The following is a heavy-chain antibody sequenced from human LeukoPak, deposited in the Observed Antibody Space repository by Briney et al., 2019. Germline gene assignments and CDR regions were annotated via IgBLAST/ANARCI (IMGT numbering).Heavy chain of an antibody. V-gene: IGHV4-59*01. Sequence: SETLSLTCTVSGGSISSYYWNWIRQPPGKGLEWIGYIYNTGSTNYNPSLKSRVAISVDTSKNQFSLKLSSVTAADTAIYYCARGHYDSRGYSEPFDYWGQGTVVPVSS. CDR2: IYNTGST. D-gene: IGHD3-22*01. CDR3: ARGHYDSRGYSEPFDY. J-gene: IGHJ4*02. CDR1: GGSISSYY.